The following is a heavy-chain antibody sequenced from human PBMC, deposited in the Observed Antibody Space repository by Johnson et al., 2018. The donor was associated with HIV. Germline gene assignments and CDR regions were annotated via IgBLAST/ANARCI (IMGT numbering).Heavy chain of an antibody. V-gene: IGHV3-7*05. J-gene: IGHJ3*02. CDR1: GFTFSNYW. D-gene: IGHD6-13*01. Sequence: EVQLVESGGCLVQRGGSLRLSCAASGFTFSNYWMSWVRQAPGKGLEWVANINEDGSEEYYVDSVEGRFTISRDNAKNSLYLQIDSLRAEDTAVYYCARDGVYSSPWDAFDIWGQGTMVTVSS. CDR2: INEDGSEE. CDR3: ARDGVYSSPWDAFDI.